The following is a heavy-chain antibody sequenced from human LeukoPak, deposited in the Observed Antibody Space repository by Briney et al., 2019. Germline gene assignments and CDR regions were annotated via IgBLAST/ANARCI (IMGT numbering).Heavy chain of an antibody. CDR1: EFTFRSYG. D-gene: IGHD2-15*01. CDR3: AKDRVVGSSNDYDY. V-gene: IGHV3-30*18. J-gene: IGHJ4*02. CDR2: IGHDGSDI. Sequence: PGRSLSLSCVTSEFTFRSYGMHWVRQAPGKGLEWVAVIGHDGSDIYYADSVKGRFTVSRDNSRNTLYLEMNNLRAEDSAVYYCAKDRVVGSSNDYDYWGQRTLVTVSS.